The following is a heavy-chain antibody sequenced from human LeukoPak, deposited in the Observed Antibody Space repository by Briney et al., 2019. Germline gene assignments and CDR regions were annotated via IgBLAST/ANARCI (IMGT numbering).Heavy chain of an antibody. CDR2: IYHSGST. CDR1: GYSISSGYY. D-gene: IGHD3-22*01. V-gene: IGHV4-38-2*02. J-gene: IGHJ4*02. CDR3: ARAYYYDSSGYYFPTYFDY. Sequence: SETLSLTCTVSGYSISSGYYWGWIRQPPGKGLEWIGSIYHSGSTYYNPSLKSRVTISVDTSKNQFSLKLSSVTAADTAVYYCARAYYYDSSGYYFPTYFDYWGQGTLVTVSS.